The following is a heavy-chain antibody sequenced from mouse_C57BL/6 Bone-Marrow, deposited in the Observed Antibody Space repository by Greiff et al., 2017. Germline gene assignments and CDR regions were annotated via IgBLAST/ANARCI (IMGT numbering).Heavy chain of an antibody. CDR2: IWTGGGT. D-gene: IGHD1-1*01. Sequence: VKLVESGPGLVAPSQSLSITCTVSGFSLTSYAISWVRQPPGKGLEWLGVIWTGGGTNYNSALKSRLSISKDNSKSQVFLKMNSLQTDDTARYYCARNHYYGSTYWYFDVWGTGTTVTVSS. CDR1: GFSLTSYA. V-gene: IGHV2-9-1*01. CDR3: ARNHYYGSTYWYFDV. J-gene: IGHJ1*03.